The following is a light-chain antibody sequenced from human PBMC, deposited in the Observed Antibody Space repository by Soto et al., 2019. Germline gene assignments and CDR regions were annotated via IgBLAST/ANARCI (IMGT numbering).Light chain of an antibody. V-gene: IGKV3-15*01. Sequence: EIVMTQSPATLSVSPGERATLSCRASQSVSSNLAWYQQKPGQAPRLLIYGASTRATGIPARFSGSGSGTEFPLTIRSLQSEDFSVYYCQPYNNWPFTFGPGTKVDIK. CDR3: QPYNNWPFT. CDR1: QSVSSN. CDR2: GAS. J-gene: IGKJ3*01.